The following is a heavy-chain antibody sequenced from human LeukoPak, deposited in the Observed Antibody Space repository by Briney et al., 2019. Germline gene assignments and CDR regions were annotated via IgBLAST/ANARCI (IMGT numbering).Heavy chain of an antibody. CDR2: ISYDGSNK. CDR1: GFTFSSYG. CDR3: AKDLSGAMATDYYYYYGMDV. D-gene: IGHD5-18*01. J-gene: IGHJ6*04. Sequence: PGRSLRLSCAASGFTFSSYGMHWVRQAPGKGLEWVAVISYDGSNKYYADSVKGRFTISRDNSKNTLYLQMNSLRAEDTAVYYCAKDLSGAMATDYYYYYGMDVRGKGTTVTVSS. V-gene: IGHV3-30*18.